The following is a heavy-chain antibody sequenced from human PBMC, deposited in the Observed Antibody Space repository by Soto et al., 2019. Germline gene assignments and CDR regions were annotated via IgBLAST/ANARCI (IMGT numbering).Heavy chain of an antibody. Sequence: ASVKVSCKASGYDFSNYCMHWVRQAPGQRLEWMGWINVANGDAKYSQKFQGRVTITRDTSASTAYLDLSSLNSEDTAVYYCARGGSYRFDYWGQGTLVTVLL. V-gene: IGHV1-3*01. CDR3: ARGGSYRFDY. CDR1: GYDFSNYC. D-gene: IGHD1-26*01. J-gene: IGHJ4*02. CDR2: INVANGDA.